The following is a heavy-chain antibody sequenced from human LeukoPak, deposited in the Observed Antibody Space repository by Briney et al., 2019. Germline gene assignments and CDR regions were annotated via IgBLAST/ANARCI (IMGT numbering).Heavy chain of an antibody. D-gene: IGHD2-2*01. CDR2: ISYDGSNK. J-gene: IGHJ6*02. Sequence: GGSLRLSCAASGFTFSSYAMHWVRQAPGKGLEWVAVISYDGSNKYYADSVKGRFTISRDNSKNTLYLQMSSLRAEDTAVYYCARPVGYCSSTSCPRGTYYYYGMDVWGQGTTVTVSS. V-gene: IGHV3-30-3*01. CDR1: GFTFSSYA. CDR3: ARPVGYCSSTSCPRGTYYYYGMDV.